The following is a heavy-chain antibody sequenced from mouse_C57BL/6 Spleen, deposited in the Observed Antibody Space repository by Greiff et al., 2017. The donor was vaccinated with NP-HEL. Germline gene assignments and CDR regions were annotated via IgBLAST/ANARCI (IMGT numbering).Heavy chain of an antibody. D-gene: IGHD1-1*01. CDR1: GYSITSGYY. CDR3: ARITTVVATDYAMDY. J-gene: IGHJ4*01. CDR2: ISYDGSN. Sequence: EVQLQESGPGLVKPSQSLSLTCSVTGYSITSGYYWNWIRQFPGNKLEWMGYISYDGSNNYNPSLKNRISITRDTSKNQFFLKLNSVTTEDTATYYCARITTVVATDYAMDYWGQGTSVTVSS. V-gene: IGHV3-6*01.